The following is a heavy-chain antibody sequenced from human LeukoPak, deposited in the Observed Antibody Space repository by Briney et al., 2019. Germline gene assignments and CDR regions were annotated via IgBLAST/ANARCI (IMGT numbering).Heavy chain of an antibody. D-gene: IGHD3-10*01. CDR2: INHSGST. J-gene: IGHJ4*02. Sequence: SETLSLTCTVSGGSISRYYWSWIRQPPGKGLEWIGEINHSGSTNYNPSLKSRVTISVDTSKNQFSLKLSSVTAADTAVYYCARLWFGDDFDYWGQGTLVTVSS. CDR3: ARLWFGDDFDY. V-gene: IGHV4-34*01. CDR1: GGSISRYY.